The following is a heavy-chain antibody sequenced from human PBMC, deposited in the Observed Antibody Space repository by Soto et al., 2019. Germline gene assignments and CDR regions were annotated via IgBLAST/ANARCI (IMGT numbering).Heavy chain of an antibody. J-gene: IGHJ4*02. CDR3: AIVSGWYFLDY. Sequence: QVQLVQSGAEEKKPGASVKVSCKASGCTFTSYAMHWVRQAPGQRLEWMGWINAGNGNTKYSQKFQGRVTITRDTSASTVYMELSSLRSEDTAVYYCAIVSGWYFLDYWGQGTLVTVSS. CDR2: INAGNGNT. V-gene: IGHV1-3*05. D-gene: IGHD6-19*01. CDR1: GCTFTSYA.